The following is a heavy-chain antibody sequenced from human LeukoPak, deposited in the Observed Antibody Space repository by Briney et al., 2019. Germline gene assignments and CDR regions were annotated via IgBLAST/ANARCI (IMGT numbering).Heavy chain of an antibody. CDR2: ISSSSSYI. CDR1: GFTFSSYS. D-gene: IGHD3-3*01. Sequence: GGSLRLSCAASGFTFSSYSMNWVRQAPGKGLEWVSSISSSSSYIYYADSVKGRFTISRDNAKNSLYLQMNSLRAEDTAVYYCARDAYDFWSGYEPYYFDYWGQGTLVTVSS. CDR3: ARDAYDFWSGYEPYYFDY. V-gene: IGHV3-21*01. J-gene: IGHJ4*02.